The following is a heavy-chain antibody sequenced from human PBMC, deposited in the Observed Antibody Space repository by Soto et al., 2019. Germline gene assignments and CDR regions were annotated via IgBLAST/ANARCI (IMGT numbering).Heavy chain of an antibody. D-gene: IGHD3-10*01. Sequence: GEPLKISCKGSGYSFTSYWIGWVRQMPGKGLEWMGIIYPGDSDTRYSPSFQGQVTISADKSISTAYLQWSSLKASDTAMYYCARQGEYFSYYCYYGMDVWGQGTTVTVSS. V-gene: IGHV5-51*01. CDR2: IYPGDSDT. J-gene: IGHJ6*02. CDR1: GYSFTSYW. CDR3: ARQGEYFSYYCYYGMDV.